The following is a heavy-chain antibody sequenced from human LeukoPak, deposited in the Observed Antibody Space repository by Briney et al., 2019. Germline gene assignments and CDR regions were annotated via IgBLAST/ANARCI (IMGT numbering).Heavy chain of an antibody. D-gene: IGHD5-18*01. Sequence: GESLKISCKGSGYSFTSYWIGWVRQMPGKGLEWMGIIYPGDSDTRYSPSFQGQVTISADKSISTAYLQWSSLKASDTAMYYCARLPMDLRYSYGYDFDYWGQGTLVTVSS. CDR3: ARLPMDLRYSYGYDFDY. CDR1: GYSFTSYW. V-gene: IGHV5-51*01. J-gene: IGHJ4*02. CDR2: IYPGDSDT.